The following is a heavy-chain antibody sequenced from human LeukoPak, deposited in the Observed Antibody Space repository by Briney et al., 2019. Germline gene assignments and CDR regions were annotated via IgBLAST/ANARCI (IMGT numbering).Heavy chain of an antibody. CDR2: ISAYNGNT. V-gene: IGHV1-18*01. D-gene: IGHD3-3*01. J-gene: IGHJ4*02. CDR1: GYTFTSYG. CDR3: ARGDTIFESGPPDY. Sequence: ASVKVSCKASGYTFTSYGFSWVRQAPGQGLEWMGWISAYNGNTNYAQKLQGRVTMTTDTSTSTAYMELRSLRSDDTAVYYCARGDTIFESGPPDYWGQGTLVTVSS.